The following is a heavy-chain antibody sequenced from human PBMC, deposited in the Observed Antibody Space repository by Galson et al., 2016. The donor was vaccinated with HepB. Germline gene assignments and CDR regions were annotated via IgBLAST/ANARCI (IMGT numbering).Heavy chain of an antibody. D-gene: IGHD4-17*01. V-gene: IGHV4-61*01. Sequence: ETLSLTCTVSNGSVNTSPYHWSWVRQPPGKGLEWIGYISHSGMTKYSPSLTSRVAISVDTSKNQFSLHLRSVTAADTAVYYCATYVATVTSRRANYFDPWGQGNLVTVSS. J-gene: IGHJ5*02. CDR2: ISHSGMT. CDR3: ATYVATVTSRRANYFDP. CDR1: NGSVNTSPYH.